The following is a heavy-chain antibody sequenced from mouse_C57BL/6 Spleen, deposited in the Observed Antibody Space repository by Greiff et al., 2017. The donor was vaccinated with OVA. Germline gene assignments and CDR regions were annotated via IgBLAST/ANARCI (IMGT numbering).Heavy chain of an antibody. CDR2: INYDSGNT. CDR1: GFTFTDYY. Sequence: EVQVVESGGGLAQPGSSMKLSCTASGFTFTDYYMGWVRQVPEKGLEWVANINYDSGNTYYMDSLKGRFIISRDNAKNILYLQMSSLKSEDTATYYCAREREGNYGYAIDYWGQGTSVTVSS. CDR3: AREREGNYGYAIDY. V-gene: IGHV5-16*01. D-gene: IGHD2-1*01. J-gene: IGHJ4*01.